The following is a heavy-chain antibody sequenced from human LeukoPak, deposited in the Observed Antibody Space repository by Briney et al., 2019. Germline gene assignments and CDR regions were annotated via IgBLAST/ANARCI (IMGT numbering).Heavy chain of an antibody. CDR2: INHSGST. CDR3: ARGGLRWLQLRGYYFDY. J-gene: IGHJ4*02. V-gene: IGHV4-34*01. D-gene: IGHD5-24*01. CDR1: GGSFSGYY. Sequence: PSETLSLTCAVYGGSFSGYYWSWIRQPPGKGLEWIGKINHSGSTNYNPSLKSRVTISVDTSKNQFSLKLSSVTAADTAVYYCARGGLRWLQLRGYYFDYWGQGTLVTVSS.